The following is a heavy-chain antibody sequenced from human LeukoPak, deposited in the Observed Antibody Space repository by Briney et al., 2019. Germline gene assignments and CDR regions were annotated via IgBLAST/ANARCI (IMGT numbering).Heavy chain of an antibody. V-gene: IGHV1-2*02. Sequence: GASVKVSCKASGYTFTGYYMHWVRQGPGQGLEWMGWINPNSGGTNYAQKFQGRVTMTRDTSISTAYMELSRLRSDDTAVYYCARRCATVPTWGKFWFDPWGQGTLVTVSS. CDR1: GYTFTGYY. CDR2: INPNSGGT. D-gene: IGHD4-17*01. J-gene: IGHJ5*02. CDR3: ARRCATVPTWGKFWFDP.